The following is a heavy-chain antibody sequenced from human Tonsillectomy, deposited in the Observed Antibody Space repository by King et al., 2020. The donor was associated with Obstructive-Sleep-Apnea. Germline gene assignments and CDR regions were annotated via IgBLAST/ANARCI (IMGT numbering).Heavy chain of an antibody. CDR2: ISYDGSNK. CDR1: GFTFSSYA. J-gene: IGHJ4*02. D-gene: IGHD2-15*01. V-gene: IGHV3-30*04. Sequence: VQLVESGGGVVQPGRSLRLSCAASGFTFSSYAMHWVRQAPGKGLEWVAVISYDGSNKYYADSVKGRFTVSRDNSQNTLYLQMNSLRAEDTAVYYCASRGGCRCFSACFDYWGQGTLVTVSS. CDR3: ASRGGCRCFSACFDY.